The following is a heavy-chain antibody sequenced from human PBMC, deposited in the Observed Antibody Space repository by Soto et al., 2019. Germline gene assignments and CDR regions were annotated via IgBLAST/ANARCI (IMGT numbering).Heavy chain of an antibody. J-gene: IGHJ5*02. CDR1: GGTFSSYA. Sequence: SVKVSCKASGGTFSSYAISWVRQAPGQGLEWMGGIIPIFGTTNYAQKFQGRVTITADESTSTAYMELRSLRSEDTAVYYCARDRWPSQGWFDPWGQGTLVTVSS. CDR3: ARDRWPSQGWFDP. CDR2: IIPIFGTT. V-gene: IGHV1-69*13. D-gene: IGHD2-15*01.